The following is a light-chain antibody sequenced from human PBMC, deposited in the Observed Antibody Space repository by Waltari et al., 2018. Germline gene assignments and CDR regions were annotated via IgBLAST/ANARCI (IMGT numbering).Light chain of an antibody. CDR1: PEFNSN. V-gene: IGKV3-15*01. CDR3: QQYDKWPYT. CDR2: GAS. Sequence: EIVMTQSPATLSVSPGERATVSCRTSPEFNSNLAWDQQKHGQAPRLLIYGASTRATGTPARFSGSASGTEFTLTISSLQSEDFAIYYCQQYDKWPYTFGQGTKLEIK. J-gene: IGKJ2*01.